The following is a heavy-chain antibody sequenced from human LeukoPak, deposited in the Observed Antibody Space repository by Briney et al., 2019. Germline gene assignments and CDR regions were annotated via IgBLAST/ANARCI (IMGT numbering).Heavy chain of an antibody. CDR1: GFTFSSYA. D-gene: IGHD6-19*01. J-gene: IGHJ4*02. Sequence: GGSLRLSCAASGFTFSSYAMSWVRQAPGKGLEWVSAISGSGGSTYYADSVKGRFTISRDNYKNTLYLQMNSLRAEDTAVYYCAKVRSSGWYSNQGGYWGQGTLVTVSS. CDR2: ISGSGGST. V-gene: IGHV3-23*01. CDR3: AKVRSSGWYSNQGGY.